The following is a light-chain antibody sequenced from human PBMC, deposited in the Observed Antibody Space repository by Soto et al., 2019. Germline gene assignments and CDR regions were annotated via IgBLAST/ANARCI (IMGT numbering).Light chain of an antibody. Sequence: DIQMTQSPSSLSASVGDRVTITCRASQGINNFVAWYQQKPGEVPKLLIYAASTLQSGVPSRFSGSGFGTDFVLTISILEPEDVATYYCQIYDSVPLTFGGGTRVEIQ. CDR1: QGINNF. J-gene: IGKJ4*01. CDR2: AAS. V-gene: IGKV1-27*01. CDR3: QIYDSVPLT.